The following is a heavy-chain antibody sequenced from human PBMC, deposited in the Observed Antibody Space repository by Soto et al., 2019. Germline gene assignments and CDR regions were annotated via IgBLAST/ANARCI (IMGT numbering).Heavy chain of an antibody. CDR1: GFNVRNFN. V-gene: IGHV3-21*06. J-gene: IGHJ3*01. D-gene: IGHD4-17*01. CDR2: VSGSSSYI. CDR3: ARDLRGHYGP. Sequence: PGGSLRLSCEGSGFNVRNFNMIWVRQAPGKGLEWVSSVSGSSSYIYYADSVKGRFTVSRDNANNLVFLQMNGLRPEDTAMYYCARDLRGHYGPWGQGTMVPVSS.